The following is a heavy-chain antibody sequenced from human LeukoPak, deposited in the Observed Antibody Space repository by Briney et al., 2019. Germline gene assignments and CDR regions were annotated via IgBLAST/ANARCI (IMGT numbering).Heavy chain of an antibody. Sequence: GESLKISCKGSGYRFTSYWIGWVRQMPGKGLEWMGIIYPGDSDTRYSPSFQGQVTISADKSISTAYLQWSSLKASDTAMYYCARSGGEYSSSWYNWFDPWGQGTLVTVSS. CDR3: ARSGGEYSSSWYNWFDP. CDR1: GYRFTSYW. D-gene: IGHD6-13*01. J-gene: IGHJ5*02. CDR2: IYPGDSDT. V-gene: IGHV5-51*01.